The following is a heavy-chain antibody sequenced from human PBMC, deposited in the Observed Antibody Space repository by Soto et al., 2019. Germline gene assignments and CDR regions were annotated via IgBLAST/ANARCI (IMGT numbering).Heavy chain of an antibody. CDR1: GGTFSSYT. V-gene: IGHV1-69*02. CDR2: IIPILGIE. J-gene: IGHJ4*02. D-gene: IGHD6-13*01. CDR3: ARKRGIAAAAQDFDY. Sequence: QVQLVQSGAEVKKPGSSVKVSCKASGGTFSSYTISWVRQAPGQGLEWMGRIIPILGIENYARKFQGRVTITAEKSTSKANMELSSLRAEDTAVYYCARKRGIAAAAQDFDYLGQGTLVTVSS.